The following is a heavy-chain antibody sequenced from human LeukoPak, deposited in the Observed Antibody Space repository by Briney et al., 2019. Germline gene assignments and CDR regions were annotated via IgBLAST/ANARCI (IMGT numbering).Heavy chain of an antibody. CDR1: GYTFTSYD. V-gene: IGHV1-8*01. CDR3: ARGAYKRYSSGWFTLGHWFDP. D-gene: IGHD6-19*01. Sequence: ATVKVSCKASGYTFTSYDINWVRQATGQGLEWMGWMNPNSGNTGYAQKFQGRVTMTRNTSISTAYMELSSLRSEDTAVYYCARGAYKRYSSGWFTLGHWFDPWGQGTLVTVSS. J-gene: IGHJ5*02. CDR2: MNPNSGNT.